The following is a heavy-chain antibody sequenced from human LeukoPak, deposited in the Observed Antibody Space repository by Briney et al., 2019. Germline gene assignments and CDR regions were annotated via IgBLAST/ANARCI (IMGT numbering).Heavy chain of an antibody. D-gene: IGHD2-21*02. Sequence: GESLKISCKGSGYSFTTYWIGWVRQMPGKGLEWMGIIYPSDSDTRYSPSFQGQVTISADKSISTAYLQWSSLKAPDTAMYYCARRAYCGGDCYADNWGQGTQVTVSS. V-gene: IGHV5-51*01. CDR3: ARRAYCGGDCYADN. CDR1: GYSFTTYW. CDR2: IYPSDSDT. J-gene: IGHJ4*02.